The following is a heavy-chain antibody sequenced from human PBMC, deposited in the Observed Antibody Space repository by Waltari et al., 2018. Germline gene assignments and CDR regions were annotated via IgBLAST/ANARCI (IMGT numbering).Heavy chain of an antibody. V-gene: IGHV3-48*03. CDR2: ISSSGSTI. CDR3: ARDSPYSSGWYGSVY. Sequence: EVQLVESGGGLVQPGGSLRLSCAASGFTFSSYEMNWVRQAPGKGLAWVSYISSSGSTIYYADSVKGRFTISRDNAKNSLYLQMNSLRAEDTAVYYCARDSPYSSGWYGSVYWGQGTLVTVSS. J-gene: IGHJ4*02. CDR1: GFTFSSYE. D-gene: IGHD6-19*01.